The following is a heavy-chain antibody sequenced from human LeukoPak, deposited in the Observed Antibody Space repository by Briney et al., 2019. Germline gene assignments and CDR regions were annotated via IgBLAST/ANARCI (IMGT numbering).Heavy chain of an antibody. CDR2: IYYSGST. Sequence: SETLSLTCTVSGGSLSSYYWSWIRQPPGKGLEWIGYIYYSGSTNYNPSLKSRVTISVDTSKNHFSLKLRSVTAADTAVYYCARADPHGAIDYWGEGNLVTVSS. CDR3: ARADPHGAIDY. V-gene: IGHV4-59*01. D-gene: IGHD4-17*01. CDR1: GGSLSSYY. J-gene: IGHJ4*02.